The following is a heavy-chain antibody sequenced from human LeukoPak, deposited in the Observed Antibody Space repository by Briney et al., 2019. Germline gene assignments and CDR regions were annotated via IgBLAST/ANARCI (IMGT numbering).Heavy chain of an antibody. CDR1: GGSISSYY. D-gene: IGHD6-13*01. J-gene: IGHJ4*02. Sequence: KSSETLSLTCTVSGGSISSYYWSWIRQPPGKGLEWIGYIYYSGSTNYNPSLKSRVTISVDTSKNQFSLKLSSVTAADTAVYYCAREWDGAAAVDYWGQGTLVTVSS. CDR3: AREWDGAAAVDY. V-gene: IGHV4-59*01. CDR2: IYYSGST.